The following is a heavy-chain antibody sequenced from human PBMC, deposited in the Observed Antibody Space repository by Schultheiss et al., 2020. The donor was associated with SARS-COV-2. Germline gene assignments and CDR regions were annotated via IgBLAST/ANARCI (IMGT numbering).Heavy chain of an antibody. D-gene: IGHD5-12*01. CDR1: GYTFTSYG. CDR2: INPNSGGT. J-gene: IGHJ6*02. V-gene: IGHV1-8*02. Sequence: ASVKVSCKASGYTFTSYGISWVRQAPGQGLEWMGWINPNSGGTNYAQKFQGRVTMTRNTSISTAYMELSSLRSEDTAVYYCASHRGEVYSGYEPTGLDYYYYGMDVWGQGTTVTVSS. CDR3: ASHRGEVYSGYEPTGLDYYYYGMDV.